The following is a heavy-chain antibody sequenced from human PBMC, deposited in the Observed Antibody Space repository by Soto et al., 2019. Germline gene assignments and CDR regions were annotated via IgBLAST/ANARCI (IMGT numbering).Heavy chain of an antibody. CDR1: GFIFRNYA. J-gene: IGHJ3*01. V-gene: IGHV3-23*01. D-gene: IGHD2-21*02. Sequence: EVQLLESGGGLVQPGGSLRVSCAVSGFIFRNYAMTWVRQGPGKGLEWIASISGGSGRTDYSDSVKGRFIMSRDNSTSTMYMQTYSLRGDDPAIYYCTMDLNGDHLGAFDFWGKGAMVTVS. CDR2: ISGGSGRT. CDR3: TMDLNGDHLGAFDF.